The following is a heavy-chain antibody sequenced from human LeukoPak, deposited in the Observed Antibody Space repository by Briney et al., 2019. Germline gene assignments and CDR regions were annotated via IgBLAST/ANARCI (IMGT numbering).Heavy chain of an antibody. D-gene: IGHD6-13*01. CDR1: GGSITGYS. CDR3: AREGDSSSVGWFDP. V-gene: IGHV4-59*01. J-gene: IGHJ5*02. CDR2: IYYNGDT. Sequence: SETLSLTCSVSGGSITGYSWSWIRQTPGKGLEWIGYIYYNGDTHYNPSLNSRLSMSVDTPNKQFSLNLRSVTAADTAVYYCAREGDSSSVGWFDPWGQGTLVTVSS.